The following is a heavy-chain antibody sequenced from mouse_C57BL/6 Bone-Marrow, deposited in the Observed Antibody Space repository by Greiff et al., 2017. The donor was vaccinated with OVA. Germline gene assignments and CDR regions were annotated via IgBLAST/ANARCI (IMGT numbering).Heavy chain of an antibody. CDR1: GYAFTNYL. D-gene: IGHD3-1*01. V-gene: IGHV1-54*01. CDR3: ARALGFAY. CDR2: INPGSGGT. J-gene: IGHJ3*01. Sequence: VQLQQSGAELARPGASVKLSCKASGYAFTNYLIEWVKQRPGQGLEWIGVINPGSGGTNYNEKFKGKATLTADKSSSTAYMQLSSLTSEDSAVYFCARALGFAYWGQGTLVTVSA.